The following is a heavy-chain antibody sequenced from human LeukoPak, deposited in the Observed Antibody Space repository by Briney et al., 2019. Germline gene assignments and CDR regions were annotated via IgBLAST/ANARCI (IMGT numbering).Heavy chain of an antibody. CDR1: GGSISTYY. CDR2: IYYSGST. V-gene: IGHV4-59*12. D-gene: IGHD5-18*01. Sequence: SETLSLTCTVSGGSISTYYWSWIRQPPGKGLEWIGYIYYSGSTYYNPSLKSRVTISVDTSKNQFSLKLSSVTAADTAVYYCARAKGYSYGYVYFDYWGQGTLVTVSS. J-gene: IGHJ4*02. CDR3: ARAKGYSYGYVYFDY.